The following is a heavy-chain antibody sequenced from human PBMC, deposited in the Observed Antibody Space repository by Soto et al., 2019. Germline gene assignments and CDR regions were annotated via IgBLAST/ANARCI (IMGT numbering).Heavy chain of an antibody. J-gene: IGHJ6*02. Sequence: SETLSLTCTFSGGSVISGSYYWSWIRQPPGKGLEWIGYIYYSGSTNYNPSLKSRVTISVDTSKNQFSLKLSSVTAADTAVYYCAAGPAANYYYGMDVWGQGNTVTVSS. CDR1: GGSVISGSYY. D-gene: IGHD2-2*01. CDR3: AAGPAANYYYGMDV. CDR2: IYYSGST. V-gene: IGHV4-61*01.